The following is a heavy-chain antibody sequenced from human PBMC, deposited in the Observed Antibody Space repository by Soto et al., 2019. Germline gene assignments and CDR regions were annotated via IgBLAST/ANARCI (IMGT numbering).Heavy chain of an antibody. J-gene: IGHJ6*02. Sequence: QARLVQSGAEVRTPGASVKISCTASGYSFRSHGIQWVRQAAGQRLEWVGWSNGGTGFTKYSQEVQDRVSITRDTAASTVYLELRSLTSADTAVYFCARLSFSDALDVWGQGTTVTVSS. CDR3: ARLSFSDALDV. CDR2: SNGGTGFT. V-gene: IGHV1-3*02. CDR1: GYSFRSHG. D-gene: IGHD2-21*02.